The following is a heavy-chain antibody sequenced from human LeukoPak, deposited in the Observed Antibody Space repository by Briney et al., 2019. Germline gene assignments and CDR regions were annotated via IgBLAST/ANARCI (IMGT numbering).Heavy chain of an antibody. CDR3: AIVATIYYDY. V-gene: IGHV1-24*01. Sequence: ASVKVSCKVSGYILTELFMHWVRQAPGKGLEWMGGFDPEDGETVYAQKFQGRVTMTEDTSTDTAYMDLSSLRSVDTAVYYCAIVATIYYDYWGQGTLVTVSS. D-gene: IGHD5-24*01. J-gene: IGHJ4*02. CDR2: FDPEDGET. CDR1: GYILTELF.